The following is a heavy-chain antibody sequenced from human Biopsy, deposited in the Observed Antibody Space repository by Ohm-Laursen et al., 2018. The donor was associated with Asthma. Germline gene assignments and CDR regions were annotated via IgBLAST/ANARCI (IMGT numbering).Heavy chain of an antibody. CDR2: ISYSGST. D-gene: IGHD2-21*02. CDR1: GGSVSSGSYY. J-gene: IGHJ4*02. CDR3: ARGWNCGGDCYSLDS. V-gene: IGHV4-61*01. Sequence: GTLSLTCTVSGGSVSSGSYYWSWMRQPPGKGLAWVSYISYSGSTDYNPSLKSRLTISMDKSKNQFSLRLRSVTAADTAVYYCARGWNCGGDCYSLDSWGQGTLVTVSS.